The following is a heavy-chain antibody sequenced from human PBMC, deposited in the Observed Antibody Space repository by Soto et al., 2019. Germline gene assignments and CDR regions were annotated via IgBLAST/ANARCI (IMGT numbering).Heavy chain of an antibody. V-gene: IGHV4-61*01. D-gene: IGHD2-15*01. J-gene: IGHJ5*02. CDR1: GGSVSAGSYY. Sequence: QVQLQESGPGVVKPSETLSLTCTVSGGSVSAGSYYWSWIRQPPGKGLEWIGYIYYTGDTKYNPSLTSRVPMSIDTSKNQMSLNLSSVTAADTAVYYCARVGTIETCFDPWGQGTLVTVSS. CDR3: ARVGTIETCFDP. CDR2: IYYTGDT.